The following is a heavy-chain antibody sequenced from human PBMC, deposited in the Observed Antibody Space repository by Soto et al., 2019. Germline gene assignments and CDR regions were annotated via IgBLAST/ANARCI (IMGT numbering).Heavy chain of an antibody. D-gene: IGHD3-10*01. Sequence: QVQLQESGPGLVKPSQTLSLTCTVSGGSISSGGYYWSWIRQHPGKGLEWIGYIYYSGSTYYNPSIKIRVNISVDTSKNQFSLKLSSVTAADTAVYYCARLTSGPVYFDYWGQGTLVTVSS. CDR2: IYYSGST. CDR1: GGSISSGGYY. V-gene: IGHV4-31*03. CDR3: ARLTSGPVYFDY. J-gene: IGHJ4*02.